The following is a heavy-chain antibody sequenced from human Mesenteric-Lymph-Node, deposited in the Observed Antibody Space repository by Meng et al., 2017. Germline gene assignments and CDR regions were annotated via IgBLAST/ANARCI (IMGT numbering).Heavy chain of an antibody. CDR3: ASSKAMADAFDI. V-gene: IGHV3-69-1*02. CDR2: ISSSSTI. Sequence: GESLKISCAASGFTFSDYYMNWVRQAPGKGLEWVSSISSSSTIYYADSVKGRFTISRDNAKNSLYLQMNSLRAEDTAVYYCASSKAMADAFDIWGQGTMVTVSS. CDR1: GFTFSDYY. D-gene: IGHD5-18*01. J-gene: IGHJ3*02.